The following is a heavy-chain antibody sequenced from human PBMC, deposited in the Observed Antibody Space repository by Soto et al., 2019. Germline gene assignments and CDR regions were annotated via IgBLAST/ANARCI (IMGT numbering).Heavy chain of an antibody. J-gene: IGHJ4*02. CDR3: VRYCSTTLCNGVATRTFDY. Sequence: PGGSLRLSCAASGFTISTFAMTWVRQAPGKGLECVSGVTGSGGQIHYADSVKGRFTISRDNTRNSLYLQMNSLRDEDTALYYCVRYCSTTLCNGVATRTFDYWGQGTLVTVS. V-gene: IGHV3-23*01. CDR1: GFTISTFA. D-gene: IGHD2-2*01. CDR2: VTGSGGQI.